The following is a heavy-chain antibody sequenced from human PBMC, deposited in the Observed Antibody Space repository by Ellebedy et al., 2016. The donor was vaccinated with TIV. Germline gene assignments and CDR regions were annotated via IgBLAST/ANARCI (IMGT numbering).Heavy chain of an antibody. Sequence: GGSLRLSXTASRFTFSSYWMSWVRQAPGKGLEWVANIKYDGSEKNYVDSVKGRFSISRDNDKDSLYLEMNSLRVEDTAVYYCAREEGWFDPWGQGTLVTVSS. J-gene: IGHJ5*02. CDR1: RFTFSSYW. CDR3: AREEGWFDP. V-gene: IGHV3-7*03. CDR2: IKYDGSEK.